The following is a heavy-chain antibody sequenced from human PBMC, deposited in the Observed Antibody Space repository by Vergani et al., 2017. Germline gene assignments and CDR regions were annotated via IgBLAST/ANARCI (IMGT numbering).Heavy chain of an antibody. V-gene: IGHV3-33*01. Sequence: QVQLVESGGGVVHPGRSLRLSCAASGFTFSSYGMHWVRQAPGKGLEWVAVIWYDGSNKYYADSVKGRFTISRDNSKNTLYLQMNSLRAEDTAVYYCARDSSGWYRFDYWGQGTLVTVSS. CDR1: GFTFSSYG. CDR2: IWYDGSNK. CDR3: ARDSSGWYRFDY. J-gene: IGHJ4*02. D-gene: IGHD6-19*01.